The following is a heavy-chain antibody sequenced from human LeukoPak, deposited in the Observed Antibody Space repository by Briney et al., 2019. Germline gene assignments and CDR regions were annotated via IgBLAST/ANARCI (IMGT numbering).Heavy chain of an antibody. CDR1: GFTCSSYA. V-gene: IGHV3-23*01. Sequence: GGSLRLSCAASGFTCSSYAMSWVRQAPGKGLEWVSAISGSGGSTYYADSVKSRFTVSRDNSKNTLYLQMNSLRADDTAVYYCAKVVFRVAAGDYWGQGTLVTVSS. CDR3: AKVVFRVAAGDY. D-gene: IGHD6-13*01. J-gene: IGHJ4*02. CDR2: ISGSGGST.